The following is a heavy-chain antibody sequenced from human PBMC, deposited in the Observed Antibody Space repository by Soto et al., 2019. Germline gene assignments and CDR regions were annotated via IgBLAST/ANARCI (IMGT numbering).Heavy chain of an antibody. Sequence: GASVKVSCKASGYTFTSYGISWVRQAPGQGLEWMGWISAYNGNTNYAQKLQGRVTMITDTSTSTAYMELRSLRSDDTAVYYCARDRGIYDYVWGSYRYHDAFDIWGQGTMVTVSS. V-gene: IGHV1-18*04. CDR1: GYTFTSYG. D-gene: IGHD3-16*02. CDR2: ISAYNGNT. CDR3: ARDRGIYDYVWGSYRYHDAFDI. J-gene: IGHJ3*02.